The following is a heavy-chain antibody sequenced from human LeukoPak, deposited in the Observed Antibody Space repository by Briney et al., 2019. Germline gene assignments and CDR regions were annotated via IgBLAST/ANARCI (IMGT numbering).Heavy chain of an antibody. V-gene: IGHV1-2*02. D-gene: IGHD3-16*01. CDR1: GYTFTGYY. J-gene: IGHJ5*02. Sequence: ASVKICCKASGYTFTGYYMHWVRHAHGQGIEFLGWINPDSGGTYFAQKFQGRVTMTRATSITTAYMELSSLRSDDTTIYYCARDHRPAYEYSSNYYVPAFDPWGRGALVTVSS. CDR2: INPDSGGT. CDR3: ARDHRPAYEYSSNYYVPAFDP.